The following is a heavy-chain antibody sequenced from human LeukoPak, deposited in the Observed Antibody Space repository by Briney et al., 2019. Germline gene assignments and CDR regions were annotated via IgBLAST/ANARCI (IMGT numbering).Heavy chain of an antibody. Sequence: ASVKVSCKASGYTFADYYMHWVRQAPGQGLELMGSINPKTGGTNYTQRFQGRVTMTRDTSITTAYMELRSLRSEDTAVYYCARGRYYGSGSYKDIWGQGTMVTVSS. CDR3: ARGRYYGSGSYKDI. CDR2: INPKTGGT. CDR1: GYTFADYY. D-gene: IGHD3-10*01. V-gene: IGHV1-2*02. J-gene: IGHJ3*02.